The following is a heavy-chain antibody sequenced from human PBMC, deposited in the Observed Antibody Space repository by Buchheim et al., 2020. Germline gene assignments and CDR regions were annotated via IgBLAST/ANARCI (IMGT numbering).Heavy chain of an antibody. V-gene: IGHV4-61*02. CDR1: GGSISSGSHY. D-gene: IGHD3-22*01. Sequence: QVQLQESGPGLVKPSQTLSLTCTVSGGSISSGSHYWSWIRQPAGKGLEWIGRIYTSGSTNYNPSLKSRVTISVDTSKNQFSLKLSSVTAADTAVYYCARGAAYYYDSSGFDYWGQGTL. CDR3: ARGAAYYYDSSGFDY. J-gene: IGHJ4*02. CDR2: IYTSGST.